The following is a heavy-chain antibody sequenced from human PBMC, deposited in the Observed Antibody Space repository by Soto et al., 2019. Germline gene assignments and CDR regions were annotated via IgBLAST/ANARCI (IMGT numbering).Heavy chain of an antibody. Sequence: GSLRLSCAASGFTFSSYSMNWVRQAPGKGLEWVSSISSSSSYIYYADSVKGRFTISRDNSRNTLFLQMNSLRAEDTAVYYCARDYYKYYDSSGYYRSPAYWGQGTLVTVSS. CDR3: ARDYYKYYDSSGYYRSPAY. CDR2: ISSSSSYI. D-gene: IGHD3-22*01. J-gene: IGHJ4*02. V-gene: IGHV3-21*01. CDR1: GFTFSSYS.